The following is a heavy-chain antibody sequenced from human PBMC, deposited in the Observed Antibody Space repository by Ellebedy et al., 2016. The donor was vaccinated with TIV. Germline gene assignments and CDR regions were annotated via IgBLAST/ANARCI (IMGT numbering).Heavy chain of an antibody. D-gene: IGHD6-25*01. V-gene: IGHV1-18*01. CDR2: ISAYNGNT. Sequence: ASVKVSCKASGYNFTNYGISWVRQAPGQGLEWMGWISAYNGNTKYAQKFQGSVTMTTDTSTSTVYMEVRSPRSDDTAVYYCATSLTPATYNYYGLDVWGQGTTVTVSS. CDR3: ATSLTPATYNYYGLDV. CDR1: GYNFTNYG. J-gene: IGHJ6*02.